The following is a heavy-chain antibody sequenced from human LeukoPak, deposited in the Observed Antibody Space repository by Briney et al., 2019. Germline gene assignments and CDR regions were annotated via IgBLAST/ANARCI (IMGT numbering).Heavy chain of an antibody. D-gene: IGHD3-10*01. CDR1: GGSFSGYY. CDR3: ARGPRGVNRYFDY. Sequence: SETLSLTCAVYGGSFSGYYWSWIRQPPGKGLEWIGEINHSGSTNYNPSLKSRVTMSVDTSKNQFSLKLSSVTAADTAVYYCARGPRGVNRYFDYWGQGTLVTVSS. V-gene: IGHV4-34*01. J-gene: IGHJ4*02. CDR2: INHSGST.